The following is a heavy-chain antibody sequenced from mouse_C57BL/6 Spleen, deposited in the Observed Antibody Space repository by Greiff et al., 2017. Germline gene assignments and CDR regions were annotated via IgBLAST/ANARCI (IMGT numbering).Heavy chain of an antibody. D-gene: IGHD1-1*01. J-gene: IGHJ2*01. V-gene: IGHV5-4*01. CDR1: GFTFSSYA. Sequence: EVKLVDSGGGLVKPGGSLKLSCAASGFTFSSYAMSWVRQTPEKRLEWVATISDGGSYTYYPDNVKGRFTISRDNAKNNLYLQMSHLKSEDTAMYYCAREGYYGSPYYFDYWGQGTTLTASS. CDR2: ISDGGSYT. CDR3: AREGYYGSPYYFDY.